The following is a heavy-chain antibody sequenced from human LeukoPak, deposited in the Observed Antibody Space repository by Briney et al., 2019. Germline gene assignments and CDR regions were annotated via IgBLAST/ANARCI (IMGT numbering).Heavy chain of an antibody. J-gene: IGHJ5*02. CDR3: ARVEGIVVVTAIPKNCFDP. CDR2: ISAYNGNT. CDR1: GYTFTSYG. V-gene: IGHV1-18*01. Sequence: ASVKVSCKASGYTFTSYGISWVRQAPGQGLEWMGWISAYNGNTNYAQKLQGRVTMTTDTSTSTAYMELRRLRADDTAVYYCARVEGIVVVTAIPKNCFDPWGQGTLVTVSS. D-gene: IGHD2-21*02.